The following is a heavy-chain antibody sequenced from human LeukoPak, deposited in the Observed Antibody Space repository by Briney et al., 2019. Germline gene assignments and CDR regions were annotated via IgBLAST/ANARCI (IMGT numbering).Heavy chain of an antibody. CDR2: IFYSGST. J-gene: IGHJ6*03. V-gene: IGHV4-59*01. D-gene: IGHD6-25*01. CDR1: GGSISNYY. Sequence: SETLSLTCTVSGGSISNYYWSWIRQPPGKGLEWIGYIFYSGSTNYNPSLKSRVTISVDTSKNQFSLKLSSVTAADTAVYYCAREGRHSSDYYYYMDVWGKGTTVTVSS. CDR3: AREGRHSSDYYYYMDV.